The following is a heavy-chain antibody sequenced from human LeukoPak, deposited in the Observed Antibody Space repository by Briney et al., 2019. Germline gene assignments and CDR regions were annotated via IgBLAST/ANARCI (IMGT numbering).Heavy chain of an antibody. CDR1: GFTFSSYA. CDR2: ISGSGGST. V-gene: IGHV3-64*04. D-gene: IGHD3-10*01. J-gene: IGHJ4*02. CDR3: AATMVRGVTADFDY. Sequence: PGGSLRLSCSASGFTFSSYAMHWVRQAPGKGLEYVSAISGSGGSTYYADSVKGRFTISRDNSKNTLYLQMNSLRAEDTAVYYCAATMVRGVTADFDYWGQGTLVTVSS.